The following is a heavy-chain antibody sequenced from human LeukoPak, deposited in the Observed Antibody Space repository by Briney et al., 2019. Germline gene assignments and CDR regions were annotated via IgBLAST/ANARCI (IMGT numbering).Heavy chain of an antibody. CDR3: ARGVVAASPAGSYYFDF. V-gene: IGHV3-33*01. CDR2: IWFDGSNK. D-gene: IGHD2-15*01. J-gene: IGHJ4*02. Sequence: AGGSLRLSCAASGFTFSTYGMHWVRQAPGKGLEWVAVIWFDGSNKYYADSVKGRFTISRDNSNDILYLQMNSLRPEDTAMYYCARGVVAASPAGSYYFDFWGQGTLVTVSS. CDR1: GFTFSTYG.